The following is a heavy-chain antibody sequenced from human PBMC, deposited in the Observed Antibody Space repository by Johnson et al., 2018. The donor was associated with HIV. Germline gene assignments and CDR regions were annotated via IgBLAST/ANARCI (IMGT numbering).Heavy chain of an antibody. Sequence: EVQLVESGGGLVKPGGSLRLSCAASGFTFSDYYMSWIRQAPGKGLVWVSRINSYGSSTSYADSVKGRFTISRDNAKNTLYLQMNSLRAEDPAVYYCARDPSGYYLFYAFDIWGQGTMVTVSS. CDR3: ARDPSGYYLFYAFDI. V-gene: IGHV3-74*01. J-gene: IGHJ3*02. D-gene: IGHD3-22*01. CDR1: GFTFSDYY. CDR2: INSYGSST.